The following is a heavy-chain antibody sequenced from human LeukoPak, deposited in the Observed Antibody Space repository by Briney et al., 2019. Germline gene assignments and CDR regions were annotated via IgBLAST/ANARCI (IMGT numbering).Heavy chain of an antibody. CDR2: IYYSGST. D-gene: IGHD6-6*01. J-gene: IGHJ4*02. CDR1: GCSISSSSYY. CDR3: ARGGRSSSSLNFDF. V-gene: IGHV4-39*07. Sequence: PSETLSLTWTVSGCSISSSSYYWGWIRQPPGKGLEWIGSIYYSGSTYYNPSLKSRVTISVDTSKNQFSLKLSSVTAADTAVYYCARGGRSSSSLNFDFWGQGTLVTVSS.